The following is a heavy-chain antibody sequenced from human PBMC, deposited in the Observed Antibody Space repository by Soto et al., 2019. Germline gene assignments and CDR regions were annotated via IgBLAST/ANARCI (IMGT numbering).Heavy chain of an antibody. J-gene: IGHJ5*02. CDR1: GGSISSGGYY. Sequence: PSETLSLTCTVSGGSISSGGYYWSWIRQHPGKGLEWIGYIYYSGSTYYNPSPKSRVTISVDTSKNQFSLKLSSVTAADTAVYYCARAKYSSSSGPDWFDPWGQGTLVTVYS. CDR2: IYYSGST. D-gene: IGHD6-6*01. V-gene: IGHV4-31*03. CDR3: ARAKYSSSSGPDWFDP.